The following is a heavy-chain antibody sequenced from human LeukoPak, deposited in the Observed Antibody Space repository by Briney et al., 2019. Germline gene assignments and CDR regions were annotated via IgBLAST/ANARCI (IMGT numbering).Heavy chain of an antibody. Sequence: PSGTLSLTCAVSGGSISSSNWWSWVRQPPGKGLEWIGEIYHSGSTNYNPSLKSRVTISVDTSKNQFSLKLSSVTAADTAVYYCARLVWAAAGGGDFDYWGQGTLVTVSS. CDR1: GGSISSSNW. CDR3: ARLVWAAAGGGDFDY. J-gene: IGHJ4*02. D-gene: IGHD6-13*01. V-gene: IGHV4-4*02. CDR2: IYHSGST.